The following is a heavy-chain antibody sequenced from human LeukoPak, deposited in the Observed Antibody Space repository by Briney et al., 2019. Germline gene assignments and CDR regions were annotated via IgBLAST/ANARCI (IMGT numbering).Heavy chain of an antibody. D-gene: IGHD6-19*01. J-gene: IGHJ4*02. CDR1: GGSISSGAYY. Sequence: SETLSLTCTVSGGSISSGAYYWSWIRQPAGKGLEYIGHIYHNGSPNYNPSLKSRVTISVDTSKNEYSLRLRSVTAADTAIYYCASEGLAVADNFYYWGQGILVAVSS. CDR3: ASEGLAVADNFYY. V-gene: IGHV4-61*09. CDR2: IYHNGSP.